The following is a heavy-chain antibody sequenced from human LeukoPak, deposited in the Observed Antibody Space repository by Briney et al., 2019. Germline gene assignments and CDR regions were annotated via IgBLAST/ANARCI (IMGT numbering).Heavy chain of an antibody. Sequence: SETLSLTCAVSGGSTSSYYRSWIRQPPGKGLEWIGYIYYSGSSNYNPSLKSRVTISIERSKTQFYLKLSSVTAADTAVYYCARGRITFGGVIRSGDVCGKRTTVTVSS. J-gene: IGHJ6*04. D-gene: IGHD3-16*02. CDR2: IYYSGSS. CDR3: ARGRITFGGVIRSGDV. CDR1: GGSTSSYY. V-gene: IGHV4-59*01.